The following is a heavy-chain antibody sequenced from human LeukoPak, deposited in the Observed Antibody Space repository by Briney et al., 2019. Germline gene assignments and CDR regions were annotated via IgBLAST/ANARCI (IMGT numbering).Heavy chain of an antibody. V-gene: IGHV1-2*02. Sequence: ASVKVSCKASGYTFTRYYMHWVRQAPGQGLEWMGWINPNSGGTNYAQKFQGRVTMTRDTSISTAYMELSRLRSDDTAVYYCARGANDILTGYYIDYWGQGTLVTVSS. CDR2: INPNSGGT. J-gene: IGHJ4*02. CDR1: GYTFTRYY. D-gene: IGHD3-9*01. CDR3: ARGANDILTGYYIDY.